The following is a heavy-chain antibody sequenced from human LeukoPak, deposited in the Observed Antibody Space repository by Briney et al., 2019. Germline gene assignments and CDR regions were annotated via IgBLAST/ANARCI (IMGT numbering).Heavy chain of an antibody. CDR1: GYNFTSNW. D-gene: IGHD6-13*01. V-gene: IGHV5-51*01. CDR3: ARLGQQHAFDI. CDR2: IYPGDSDT. Sequence: PGESLKISCKGSGYNFTSNWIAWVRQMPGKGLEWMGIIYPGDSDTKYSPSFQGQVTISADKSISTAYLQWGSLKASDTAMYYCARLGQQHAFDIWGQGTMVTVSS. J-gene: IGHJ3*02.